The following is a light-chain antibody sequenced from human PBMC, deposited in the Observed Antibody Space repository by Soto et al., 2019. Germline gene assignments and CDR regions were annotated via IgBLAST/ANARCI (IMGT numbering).Light chain of an antibody. CDR2: DAS. Sequence: EIVLTQSPATLSLSPGDRATLSCRASQSVSSYLAWYQQKPGQAPRLLIYDASNTATGIPARFSGSGSGTDFTLTITSLEPEDFAVYYCQQRSNWPSTFGGGTTVEIK. CDR3: QQRSNWPST. V-gene: IGKV3-11*01. CDR1: QSVSSY. J-gene: IGKJ4*01.